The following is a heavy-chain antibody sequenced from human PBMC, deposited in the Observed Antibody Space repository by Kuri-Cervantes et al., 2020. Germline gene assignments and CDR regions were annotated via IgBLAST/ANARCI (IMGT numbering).Heavy chain of an antibody. V-gene: IGHV3-21*01. CDR3: ARVKWFGEYAFDI. J-gene: IGHJ3*02. D-gene: IGHD3-10*01. Sequence: GESLKISCAASGFTFSSYSMNWVRQAPGKGLEWVSSISSASTYYIYYADSVRGRFTISRDNAKNSLYLQMNSLRAEDTAVYYCARVKWFGEYAFDIWGQGTMVTVSS. CDR1: GFTFSSYS. CDR2: ISSASTYYI.